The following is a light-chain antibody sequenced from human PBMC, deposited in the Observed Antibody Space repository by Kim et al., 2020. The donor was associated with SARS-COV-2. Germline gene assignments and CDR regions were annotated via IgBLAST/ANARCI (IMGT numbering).Light chain of an antibody. CDR1: SSYVGAYNY. J-gene: IGLJ2*01. CDR3: SSYTSSNTGV. CDR2: SVS. V-gene: IGLV2-14*03. Sequence: GQSITIACTGTSSYVGAYNYVSWYQQQPGKAPKHIIYSVSNRPSWVSNRFSGSKSGNTASLTISGLQAEDEADYYCSSYTSSNTGVFGGGTQLTVL.